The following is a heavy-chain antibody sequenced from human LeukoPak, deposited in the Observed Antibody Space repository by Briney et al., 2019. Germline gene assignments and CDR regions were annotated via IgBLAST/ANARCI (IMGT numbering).Heavy chain of an antibody. D-gene: IGHD2-21*02. CDR2: MYYGGST. V-gene: IGHV4-61*05. J-gene: IGHJ5*02. CDR3: ARRVTSNWFDP. CDR1: GGSISSSGYY. Sequence: SETLSLTCTVSGGSISSSGYYWNWIRQHPGRGLEWIGYMYYGGSTNYNPSLKSRVTISVDTSKNQFSLKLSSVTAADTAVYYCARRVTSNWFDPWGQGTLVTVSS.